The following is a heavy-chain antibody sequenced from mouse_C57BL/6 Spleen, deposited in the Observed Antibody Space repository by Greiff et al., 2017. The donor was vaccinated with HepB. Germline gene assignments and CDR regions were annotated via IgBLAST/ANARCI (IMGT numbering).Heavy chain of an antibody. V-gene: IGHV5-9-1*02. D-gene: IGHD1-1*01. CDR3: TREDGSLYFDY. J-gene: IGHJ2*01. CDR1: GFTFSSYA. CDR2: ISSGGDYI. Sequence: EVKLMESGEGLVKPGGSLKLSCAASGFTFSSYAMSWVRQTPEKRLEWVAYISSGGDYIYYADTVKGRFTISRDNARNTLYLQMSSLKSEDTAMYYCTREDGSLYFDYWGQGTTLTVSS.